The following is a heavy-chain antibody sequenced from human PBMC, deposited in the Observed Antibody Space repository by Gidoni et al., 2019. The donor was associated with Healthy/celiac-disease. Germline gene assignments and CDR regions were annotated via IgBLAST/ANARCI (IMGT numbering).Heavy chain of an antibody. CDR3: ARLGIDIWGSYRYYFDY. V-gene: IGHV1-46*01. CDR1: GYTFTRYY. CDR2: INPSGGST. J-gene: IGHJ4*02. D-gene: IGHD3-16*02. Sequence: QVQLVQSGAEVKTPGASVKVSCKASGYTFTRYYMHWVRQAPGQGLEWMGIINPSGGSTSYAQKFQGRVTMTRDTSASTVYMELSSLRSEDTAVYYCARLGIDIWGSYRYYFDYWGQGTLVTVSS.